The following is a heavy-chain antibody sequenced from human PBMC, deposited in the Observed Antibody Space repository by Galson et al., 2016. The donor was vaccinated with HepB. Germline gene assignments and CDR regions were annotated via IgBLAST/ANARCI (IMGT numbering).Heavy chain of an antibody. CDR2: INPNDGRR. V-gene: IGHV1-46*03. Sequence: SVKVSCKASGYSFTTYYMHWVRQAPGQGLEWMGMINPNDGRRKYTQKLQGRVTMTTDTSTSTVYMDLSSLRSEATAVYYCARDAGDYYDDSWTHYNWFDPWGQGTLVTVSS. J-gene: IGHJ5*02. CDR3: ARDAGDYYDDSWTHYNWFDP. CDR1: GYSFTTYY. D-gene: IGHD3-22*01.